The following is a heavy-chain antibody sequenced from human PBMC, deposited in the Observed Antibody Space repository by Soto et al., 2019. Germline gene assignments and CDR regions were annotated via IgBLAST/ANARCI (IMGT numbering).Heavy chain of an antibody. D-gene: IGHD3-3*01. Sequence: EQLVQSGAGVKKPGSSVKVSCEASGGTFSTYSISWVRQAPGHGLEWMGEVIPYFGTANHAQKFQGRVTLTVDASTSTAYMKLRSLRSEDTALYYGARVRISLRRRGGHYYEDGMDVWGQGTRVTVSS. CDR3: ARVRISLRRRGGHYYEDGMDV. V-gene: IGHV1-69*01. CDR2: VIPYFGTA. CDR1: GGTFSTYS. J-gene: IGHJ6*02.